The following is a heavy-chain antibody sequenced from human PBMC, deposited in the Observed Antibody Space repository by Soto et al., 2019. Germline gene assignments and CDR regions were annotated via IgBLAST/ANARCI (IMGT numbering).Heavy chain of an antibody. V-gene: IGHV1-18*01. J-gene: IGHJ4*02. D-gene: IGHD3-9*01. CDR3: ARDEGGYDILTGYYTDHHFDY. Sequence: ASVKVSCKASGYTFTHFYITWVRQAPGQGLEWMGAISPHNFNTNFAQKFQGRVTLTTDTSTNTAYMELRSLTSEDTAVYYCARDEGGYDILTGYYTDHHFDYWGQRVLVTLSS. CDR1: GYTFTHFY. CDR2: ISPHNFNT.